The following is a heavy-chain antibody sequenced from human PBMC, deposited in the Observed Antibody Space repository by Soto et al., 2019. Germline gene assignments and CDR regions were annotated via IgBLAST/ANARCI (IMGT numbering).Heavy chain of an antibody. CDR1: GFSLGTSGLY. CDR2: INWDDDK. Sequence: SGTTLENPTETHTLTCTFSGFSLGTSGLYVNWIRQPPGKALEWPALINWDDDKYYSTSLKTRLTISKDTSKNQVVLTMTNMDPVDTATYYCSRIYTYHNNAFDPWGQGTLVTVSS. CDR3: SRIYTYHNNAFDP. D-gene: IGHD3-10*01. V-gene: IGHV2-70*01. J-gene: IGHJ5*02.